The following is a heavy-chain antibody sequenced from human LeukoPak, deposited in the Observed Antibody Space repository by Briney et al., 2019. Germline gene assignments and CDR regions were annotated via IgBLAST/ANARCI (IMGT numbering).Heavy chain of an antibody. D-gene: IGHD3-22*01. CDR1: GYTFTSYG. CDR2: ISAYNGNT. Sequence: ASVKVSCKASGYTFTSYGISWVRQAPGHGLEWMGWISAYNGNTNYAQKLQGRVTMTTDTSTSTAYMELRSLRSDDTAVYYCARDGMIVVVITKDDGGLDYWGQGTLVTVSS. V-gene: IGHV1-18*01. J-gene: IGHJ4*02. CDR3: ARDGMIVVVITKDDGGLDY.